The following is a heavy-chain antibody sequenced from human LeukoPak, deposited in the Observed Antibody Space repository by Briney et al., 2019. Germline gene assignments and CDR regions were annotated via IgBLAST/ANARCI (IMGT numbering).Heavy chain of an antibody. D-gene: IGHD5-18*01. CDR3: ARGRGYSYGYLWFEP. J-gene: IGHJ5*02. CDR1: GGFFSGYY. CDR2: INHSGST. V-gene: IGHV4-34*01. Sequence: PSETLSLTCAVYGGFFSGYYWSWIRQPPGKGLEWIGEINHSGSTNYNRSLKSRVTISVDTPKNQFALKLSHVPAAHTAVYYCARGRGYSYGYLWFEPWGEGSMVTVCS.